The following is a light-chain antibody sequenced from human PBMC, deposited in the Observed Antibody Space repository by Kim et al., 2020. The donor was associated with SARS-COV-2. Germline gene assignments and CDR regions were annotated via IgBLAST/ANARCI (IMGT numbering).Light chain of an antibody. CDR3: QKYGYPRT. Sequence: SPGEGATPTCRASQAMSRNQFAWYKKKPSQPPRLLIDGASSRVTGNPDRFGGSGAGTDFTLTISRLEPEEFAVYYCQKYGYPRTFGPGTKVDIK. CDR2: GAS. V-gene: IGKV3-20*01. J-gene: IGKJ1*01. CDR1: QAMSRNQ.